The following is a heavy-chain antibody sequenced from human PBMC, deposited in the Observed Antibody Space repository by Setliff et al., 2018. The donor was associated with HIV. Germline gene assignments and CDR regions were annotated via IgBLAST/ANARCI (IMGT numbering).Heavy chain of an antibody. CDR2: ISYSGST. D-gene: IGHD1-1*01. CDR1: GGSISSGIYY. Sequence: SETLSLTCTVSGGSISSGIYYWTWIRQQPGKGLEWIGYISYSGSTYYNPSLKSRLTMSIDTSKSHFSLNLNSVTAADTAVYYCARGTTSITFDYWSQGTRVTVSS. J-gene: IGHJ4*02. V-gene: IGHV4-31*03. CDR3: ARGTTSITFDY.